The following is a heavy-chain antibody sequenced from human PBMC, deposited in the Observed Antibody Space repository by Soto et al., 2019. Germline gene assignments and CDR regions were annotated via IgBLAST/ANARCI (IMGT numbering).Heavy chain of an antibody. CDR1: GGSISSGGYS. D-gene: IGHD4-17*01. J-gene: IGHJ5*02. CDR2: IYHSGST. V-gene: IGHV4-30-2*01. CDR3: ARVWTTVYVWFDP. Sequence: SETLSLTCAVSGGSISSGGYSWSWIRQPPGKGLEWIGYIYHSGSTYYNPSLKSRVTISVDRSKNQFSLKLSSVTAADTAVYYCARVWTTVYVWFDPWGQGTLVTVSS.